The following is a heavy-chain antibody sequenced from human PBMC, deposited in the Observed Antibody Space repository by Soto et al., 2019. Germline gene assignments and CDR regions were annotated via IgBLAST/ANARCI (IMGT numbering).Heavy chain of an antibody. CDR1: GFTFSNYN. D-gene: IGHD4-17*01. V-gene: IGHV3-21*06. CDR3: ARDPGDYVNY. CDR2: ITSSGSYI. Sequence: EVQLVESGGGLVKPGGSLRLSCAASGFTFSNYNMNWVRQAPGKGLEWVSSITSSGSYIYYADSVKGRFTISRDNAKNSLSLQMNSLRAEDTAVYYCARDPGDYVNYWGQGTLVTVSS. J-gene: IGHJ4*02.